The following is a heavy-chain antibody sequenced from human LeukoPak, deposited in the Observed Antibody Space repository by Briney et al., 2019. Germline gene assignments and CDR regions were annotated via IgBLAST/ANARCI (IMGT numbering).Heavy chain of an antibody. CDR1: GFTFGTYW. V-gene: IGHV3-7*01. Sequence: PGGSLRLSCAASGFTFGTYWMSWVRQTPVKGLEWVANIKVDGSEKYYVDSVKGRFTISRDNAKNSLYLQMNSLRAEDTAVYYCARRRGDSSSWSYFDYWGQGTLVTVSS. D-gene: IGHD6-13*01. CDR2: IKVDGSEK. J-gene: IGHJ4*02. CDR3: ARRRGDSSSWSYFDY.